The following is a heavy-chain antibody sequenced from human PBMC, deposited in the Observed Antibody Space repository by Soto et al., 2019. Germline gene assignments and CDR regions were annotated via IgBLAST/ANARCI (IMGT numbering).Heavy chain of an antibody. D-gene: IGHD3-3*01. Sequence: LRLSCAASGFTFSSYAMHWVRQAPGKGLEWVAVISYDGSNKYYADSVKGRFTISRDNSKNTLYLQMNSLRAEDTAVYYCARSLPKRITIFGVVIISVGYFDYWGQGTLATVSS. J-gene: IGHJ4*02. CDR2: ISYDGSNK. CDR3: ARSLPKRITIFGVVIISVGYFDY. CDR1: GFTFSSYA. V-gene: IGHV3-30-3*01.